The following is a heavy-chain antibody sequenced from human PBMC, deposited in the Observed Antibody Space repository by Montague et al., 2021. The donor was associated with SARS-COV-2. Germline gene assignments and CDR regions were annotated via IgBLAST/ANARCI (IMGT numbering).Heavy chain of an antibody. CDR2: IYYSGST. V-gene: IGHV4-39*01. CDR3: ARQVGTMIAVVIIKLRYYFDY. CDR1: GGSISSSSYY. D-gene: IGHD3-22*01. Sequence: SETLSLTCTVSGGSISSSSYYWGWIRQPPGKGLEWIGSIYYSGSTYYNPSLKSRVTISVDTSKNQFSLKLSSVTAADAAVYYCARQVGTMIAVVIIKLRYYFDYWGQGTLVTVSS. J-gene: IGHJ4*02.